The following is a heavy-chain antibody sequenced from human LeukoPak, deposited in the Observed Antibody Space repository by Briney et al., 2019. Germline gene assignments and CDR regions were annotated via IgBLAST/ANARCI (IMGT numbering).Heavy chain of an antibody. CDR2: ISAYNGNT. V-gene: IGHV1-18*01. CDR1: GYTFTSYG. Sequence: ASVKVSCKASGYTFTSYGISWVRQAPGQGLEWMGWISAYNGNTNYAQKLQGRVTMTTDTSTSTAYMELRSLRSDDTAVYYCARALMITFGGVPGYWGQGTLVTVSS. CDR3: ARALMITFGGVPGY. D-gene: IGHD3-16*01. J-gene: IGHJ4*02.